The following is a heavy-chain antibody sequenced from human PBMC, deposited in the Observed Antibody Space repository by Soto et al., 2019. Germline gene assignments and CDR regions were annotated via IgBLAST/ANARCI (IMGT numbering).Heavy chain of an antibody. CDR2: INAGNGNT. J-gene: IGHJ5*02. CDR1: GYTFTSYA. CDR3: ARDGSYSCSWYVH. Sequence: QVQLVQSGAEVKKPGASVKVSCKASGYTFTSYAMHWVRQAPGQRLEWMGWINAGNGNTKYSQKFQGRVTITRDTSASTAYMELSSLRSEDTAVYYCARDGSYSCSWYVHWGQGTLVTVSS. V-gene: IGHV1-3*01. D-gene: IGHD2-2*01.